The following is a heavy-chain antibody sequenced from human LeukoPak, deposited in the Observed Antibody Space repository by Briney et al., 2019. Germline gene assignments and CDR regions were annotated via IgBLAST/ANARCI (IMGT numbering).Heavy chain of an antibody. D-gene: IGHD5-12*01. CDR3: ARGMGGYGGYDY. Sequence: GGSLRLSCAASGFTFSSYGMHWVRQAPGKGLEWVAVISYDGSNKYYADSVKGRFTISRDNSKNTLYLQMNSLRVEDTAVYYCARGMGGYGGYDYWGQGTLVTVSS. V-gene: IGHV3-30*03. J-gene: IGHJ4*02. CDR1: GFTFSSYG. CDR2: ISYDGSNK.